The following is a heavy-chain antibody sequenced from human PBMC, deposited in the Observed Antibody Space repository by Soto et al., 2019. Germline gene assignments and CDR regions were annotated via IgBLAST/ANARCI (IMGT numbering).Heavy chain of an antibody. Sequence: SGPTLVNPTQTLTLTCTFSGFSLSTSGVGVGWIRQPPGKALEWLALIYWNDDKRYSPSLKSRLTITKDTSKNQVVLTMTNMDPVDTATYYCAHASLSIFGVVISDLMDYWGQGTLVTVSS. CDR1: GFSLSTSGVG. D-gene: IGHD3-3*01. CDR3: AHASLSIFGVVISDLMDY. J-gene: IGHJ4*02. V-gene: IGHV2-5*01. CDR2: IYWNDDK.